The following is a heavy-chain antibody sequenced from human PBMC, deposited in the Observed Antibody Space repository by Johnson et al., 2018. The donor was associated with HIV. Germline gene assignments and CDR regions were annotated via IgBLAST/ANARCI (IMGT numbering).Heavy chain of an antibody. CDR3: AKDGGARGSSWYEGVFDI. J-gene: IGHJ3*02. CDR2: ISYDGSNK. Sequence: QVQLVESGGGVVQPGRSLRLSCAASGFTFSTYAIHWVRQAPGKGLEWVALISYDGSNKYYAASVKGRFTTSRANSKNTLYLQINSLRAEDTAVYYCAKDGGARGSSWYEGVFDIWGQGTMVTVSS. D-gene: IGHD6-13*01. V-gene: IGHV3-30-3*01. CDR1: GFTFSTYA.